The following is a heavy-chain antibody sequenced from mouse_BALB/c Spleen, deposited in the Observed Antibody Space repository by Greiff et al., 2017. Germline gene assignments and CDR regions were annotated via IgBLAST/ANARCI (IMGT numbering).Heavy chain of an antibody. V-gene: IGHV1-12*01. CDR1: GYTFTSYN. CDR3: ARGRLPPYYYAMDY. J-gene: IGHJ4*01. CDR2: IYPGNGDT. D-gene: IGHD2-2*01. Sequence: LQQPGAELVKPGASVKMSCKASGYTFTSYNMHWVKQTPGQGLEWIGAIYPGNGDTSYNQKFKGKATLTADKSSSTAYMQLSSLTSEDSAVYYCARGRLPPYYYAMDYWGQGTSGTVSS.